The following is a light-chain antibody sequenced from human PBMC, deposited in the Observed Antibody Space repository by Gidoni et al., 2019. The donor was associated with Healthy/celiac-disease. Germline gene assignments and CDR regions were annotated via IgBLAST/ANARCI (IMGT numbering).Light chain of an antibody. CDR1: QSVLYSSNNKNY. CDR3: QQYYSTPPF. J-gene: IGKJ5*01. V-gene: IGKV4-1*01. Sequence: DIVMTQSPDSLAVSLGERATINCKSSQSVLYSSNNKNYFAWYQQKPGQPPKLLIYWASTRESGVPDRFSGSGSGTDFTLTISSLQAEDVAVYYCQQYYSTPPFFGQGTRLEIK. CDR2: WAS.